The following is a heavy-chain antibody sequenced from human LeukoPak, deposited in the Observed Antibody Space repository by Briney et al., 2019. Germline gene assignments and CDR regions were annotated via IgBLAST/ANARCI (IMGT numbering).Heavy chain of an antibody. Sequence: GGSLRLSCAASGFTFSSYWMHWVRQAPGKGLVWVSRINSDGSSTSYADSVKGRFTISRDNAKNTLYLQMNGLRAEDTAVYYCARDPGYYDSSGYYYVGHLDYWGQGTLVTVSS. CDR3: ARDPGYYDSSGYYYVGHLDY. J-gene: IGHJ4*02. D-gene: IGHD3-22*01. CDR2: INSDGSST. V-gene: IGHV3-74*01. CDR1: GFTFSSYW.